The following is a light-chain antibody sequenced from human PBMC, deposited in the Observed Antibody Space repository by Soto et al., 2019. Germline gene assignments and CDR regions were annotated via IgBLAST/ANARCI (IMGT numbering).Light chain of an antibody. Sequence: ALTQPASVSGSPGQSITISCTGTSSDVGGYNYVSWYQQHPGKAPKLMIYEVTNRPSGVSNRFSGSKSGNTASLTISGLQAEDETHYYCSSYTSSSTVVFGGGTKVTVL. CDR1: SSDVGGYNY. J-gene: IGLJ2*01. CDR3: SSYTSSSTVV. V-gene: IGLV2-14*01. CDR2: EVT.